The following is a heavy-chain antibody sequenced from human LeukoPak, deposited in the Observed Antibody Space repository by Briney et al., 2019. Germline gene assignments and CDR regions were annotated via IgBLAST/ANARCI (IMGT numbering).Heavy chain of an antibody. CDR3: ARGYYSSSRFDS. CDR1: GFPFSNYW. J-gene: IGHJ4*02. Sequence: GESLRLSCAASGFPFSNYWMHWVRQAPGKGLVWVSRVISDGSTTNYADSVKGRFTISRDNAENTLYMRMNSLRPEDTAVYYCARGYYSSSRFDSWGQGTLVTVSS. D-gene: IGHD6-13*01. V-gene: IGHV3-74*01. CDR2: VISDGSTT.